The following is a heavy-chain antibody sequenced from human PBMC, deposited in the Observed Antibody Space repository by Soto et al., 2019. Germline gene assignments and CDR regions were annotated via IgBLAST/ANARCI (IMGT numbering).Heavy chain of an antibody. Sequence: EVQLVESGGGLVQPGGSLRLSCAASGFTFSSYWMHWVRQAPGKGLVWVSSISTDASSTSYADHVKGRFTISRDNAKNTLYLQMNSVRAEDMAVYYCARLPNKSPQNWGQGTLVIVSP. CDR2: ISTDASST. CDR1: GFTFSSYW. CDR3: ARLPNKSPQN. J-gene: IGHJ1*01. V-gene: IGHV3-74*01.